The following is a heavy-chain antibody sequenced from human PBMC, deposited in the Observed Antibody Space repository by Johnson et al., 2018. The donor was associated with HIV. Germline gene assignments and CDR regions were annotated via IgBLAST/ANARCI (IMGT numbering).Heavy chain of an antibody. V-gene: IGHV3-74*02. CDR1: GFTFSNYA. Sequence: VQLMESGGGVVQPETSLRLSCAASGFTFSNYAMHWVRQAPGKGLVWVSRINSDGSSPSYADSVKGRFTISRDNAKNTLYLQMNSLRVEDTAVYFCAGYHISGYYYDAFDIWGQGTMVTVSS. CDR3: AGYHISGYYYDAFDI. CDR2: INSDGSSP. J-gene: IGHJ3*02. D-gene: IGHD3-22*01.